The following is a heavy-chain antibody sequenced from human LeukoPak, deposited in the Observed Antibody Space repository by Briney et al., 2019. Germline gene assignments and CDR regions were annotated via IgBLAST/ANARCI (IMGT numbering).Heavy chain of an antibody. CDR1: GFTFSTYT. Sequence: GGSPRLSCAASGFTFSTYTMNWVRQAPGKGLEWVSFISSSSSTIYYADSVKGRFTISRDNAKNSLYLQMNSLRDEDTAVYYCARDRGNYNDYWGQGTLVTVSS. CDR3: ARDRGNYNDY. D-gene: IGHD1-26*01. CDR2: ISSSSSTI. J-gene: IGHJ4*02. V-gene: IGHV3-48*02.